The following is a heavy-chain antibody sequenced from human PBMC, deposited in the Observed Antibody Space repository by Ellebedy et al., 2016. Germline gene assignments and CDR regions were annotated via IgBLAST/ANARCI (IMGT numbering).Heavy chain of an antibody. CDR2: ISAGGDIT. CDR3: YYGHYSGY. Sequence: GESLKISXVASGFAFRNFFMSWVRQAPGGGLEWVSTISAGGDITFSADSVKGRFTISRDNSRYTLYLQMVSLRAADTAVYYCYYGHYSGYWGQGTLVTVSS. D-gene: IGHD4-17*01. CDR1: GFAFRNFF. J-gene: IGHJ4*02. V-gene: IGHV3-23*01.